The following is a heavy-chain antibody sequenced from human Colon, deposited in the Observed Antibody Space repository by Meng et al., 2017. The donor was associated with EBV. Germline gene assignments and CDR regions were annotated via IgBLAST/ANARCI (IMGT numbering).Heavy chain of an antibody. D-gene: IGHD7-27*01. Sequence: VQLHQGGAGLLKPSETLSLPCVVYGGSLSDYYCSWIRQSPGRGLEWIGEIHPSGSIFYNPSLQSRVTISVDTSKNQFSLNLNSVTAADTAVYFCSRGVDSYKLGNLWGRGTLVTVSS. J-gene: IGHJ2*01. CDR1: GGSLSDYY. CDR3: SRGVDSYKLGNL. V-gene: IGHV4-34*01. CDR2: IHPSGSI.